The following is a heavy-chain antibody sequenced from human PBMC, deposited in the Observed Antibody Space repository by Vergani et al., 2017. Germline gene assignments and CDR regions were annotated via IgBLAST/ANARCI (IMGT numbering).Heavy chain of an antibody. V-gene: IGHV3-33*03. Sequence: QVRLVESGGGVVQTGGSLRLSCEASGFTFSDYNMHWVRQAPGKGLEWGACNWYLGLTRNVADTVKRRFTISRDNSKNTLNLQMKRLRADDTAVYFCEKDHSESYTTDYSFWSGREFDSRAQGTLVTVAA. D-gene: IGHD3-3*01. CDR1: GFTFSDYN. CDR3: EKDHSESYTTDYSFWSGREFDS. CDR2: NWYLGLTR. J-gene: IGHJ4*02.